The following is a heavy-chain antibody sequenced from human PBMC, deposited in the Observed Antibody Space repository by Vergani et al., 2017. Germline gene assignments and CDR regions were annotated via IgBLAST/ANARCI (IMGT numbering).Heavy chain of an antibody. CDR2: IYYSGST. V-gene: IGHV4-34*01. Sequence: QVQLQQWGAGLLKPSETLSLTCAVYGGSFSGYYWSWIRQPPGKGLEWIGSIYYSGSTNYNPSLKSRVTMSVDTSKNQFSLKLSSVTAADTAVYYCTRHWAVVAANNWFDPWGQGTLVTVSS. D-gene: IGHD2-15*01. J-gene: IGHJ5*02. CDR1: GGSFSGYY. CDR3: TRHWAVVAANNWFDP.